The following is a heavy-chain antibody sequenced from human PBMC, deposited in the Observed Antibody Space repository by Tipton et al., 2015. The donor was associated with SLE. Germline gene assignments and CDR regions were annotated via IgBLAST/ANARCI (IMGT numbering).Heavy chain of an antibody. CDR2: IYYSGST. D-gene: IGHD6-13*01. CDR3: ARVDRRAYSSSWYYFDY. J-gene: IGHJ4*02. Sequence: TLSLTCTVSGGSVSSGSYYWSWIRQPPGKGLEWIGYIYYSGSTNYNPSLKSRVTISVDTSKNQFSLKLSSVTAADTAVYYCARVDRRAYSSSWYYFDYWGQGTLVTVSS. V-gene: IGHV4-61*01. CDR1: GGSVSSGSYY.